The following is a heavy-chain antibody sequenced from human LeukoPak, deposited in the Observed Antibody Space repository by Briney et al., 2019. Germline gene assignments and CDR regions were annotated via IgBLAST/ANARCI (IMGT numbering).Heavy chain of an antibody. J-gene: IGHJ4*02. CDR2: ISSGSRFI. D-gene: IGHD4-17*01. CDR1: GFTFSAYS. CDR3: ARDEITTITVTTPFRQFDY. V-gene: IGHV3-21*05. Sequence: GGSLRLSCGVSGFTFSAYSMNWVRQAPGKGLEWISYISSGSRFIHYADSVKGRFTISRDDAKNSLYLQMNSLRTDDTAVYYCARDEITTITVTTPFRQFDYWGQGTLVTVSS.